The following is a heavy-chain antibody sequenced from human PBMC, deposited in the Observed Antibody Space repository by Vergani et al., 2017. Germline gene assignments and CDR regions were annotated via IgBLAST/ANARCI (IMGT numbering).Heavy chain of an antibody. CDR2: INPSGGST. V-gene: IGHV1-46*01. Sequence: QVQLVQSGAEVKKPGASVKVSCKASGYPFTSYYMPWVRQAPGQGLEWMGIINPSGGSTSYAQKFQGRVTMTRDTSTSTVYMELSSLRSEDTAVYYCARDLGDSSSWYGYFDYWGQGTLVTVSS. CDR3: ARDLGDSSSWYGYFDY. D-gene: IGHD6-13*01. CDR1: GYPFTSYY. J-gene: IGHJ4*02.